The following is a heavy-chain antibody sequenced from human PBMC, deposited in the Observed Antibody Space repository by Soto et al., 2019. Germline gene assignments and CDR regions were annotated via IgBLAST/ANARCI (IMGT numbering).Heavy chain of an antibody. V-gene: IGHV3-23*01. J-gene: IGHJ4*02. CDR1: GFTFSSYA. Sequence: LRLSCAASGFTFSSYAMSWVRQAPGKGLEWVSAISGSGGSTYYADSVKGRFTISRDNSKNTLYLQMNSLRAEDTAVYYCAKAPWAPSIVGSGSYSYDFDYWGQGTLVTVSS. CDR2: ISGSGGST. CDR3: AKAPWAPSIVGSGSYSYDFDY. D-gene: IGHD3-10*01.